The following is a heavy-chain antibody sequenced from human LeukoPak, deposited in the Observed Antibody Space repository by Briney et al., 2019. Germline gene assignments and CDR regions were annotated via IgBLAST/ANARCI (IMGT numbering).Heavy chain of an antibody. CDR3: ARTQSQSGSYRYYFGY. CDR2: IYFIRNT. CDR1: VASVGSAGYY. Sequence: PSETLSLTCTVSVASVGSAGYYGSWIRQPPGGGLEWIGYIYFIRNTNYNPSLKSRVTMSLDPSKNQFSLKLNSVTAADTAVYYCARTQSQSGSYRYYFGYWGQGTLVTVSS. V-gene: IGHV4-61*08. J-gene: IGHJ4*02. D-gene: IGHD3-16*02.